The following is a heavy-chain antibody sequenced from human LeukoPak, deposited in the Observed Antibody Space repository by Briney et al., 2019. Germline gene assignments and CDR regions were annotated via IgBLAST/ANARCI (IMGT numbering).Heavy chain of an antibody. D-gene: IGHD6-13*01. CDR3: ARRYSSSWYSGYYFDY. Sequence: PGASDTRYSPSFQGQVTISADNSISTAYLQWSSLKASDTAMYYCARRYSSSWYSGYYFDYWGQGTLVTVSS. CDR2: PGASDT. J-gene: IGHJ4*02. V-gene: IGHV5-51*01.